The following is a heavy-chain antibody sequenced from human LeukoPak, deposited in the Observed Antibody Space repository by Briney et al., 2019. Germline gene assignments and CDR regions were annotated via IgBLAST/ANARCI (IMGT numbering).Heavy chain of an antibody. CDR1: GFTVSTNP. J-gene: IGHJ4*02. D-gene: IGHD3-10*01. V-gene: IGHV3-53*01. CDR2: IYSGGDT. CDR3: ARDGLWFGEN. Sequence: GGSLRLSCTVSGFTVSTNPWSWVRQAPGKGLEWVSFIYSGGDTHYSDSVKGRFTISRDNSKNTLYLQMNSLRAEDTAVYYCARDGLWFGENWGQGTLVTVSS.